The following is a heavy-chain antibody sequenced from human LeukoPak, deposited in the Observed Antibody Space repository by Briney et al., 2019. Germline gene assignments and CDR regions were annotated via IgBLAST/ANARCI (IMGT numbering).Heavy chain of an antibody. D-gene: IGHD6-13*01. CDR3: ARKYSSSWIYYFDY. Sequence: SVKVSCKASGGTFSSYAISWVRQAPGQGLEWMGRIIPILGIANYAQKFQGRVTITADKSTSTAYMELSSLRSEDTAVYYCARKYSSSWIYYFDYWGQGTLVTVSS. CDR2: IIPILGIA. CDR1: GGTFSSYA. V-gene: IGHV1-69*04. J-gene: IGHJ4*02.